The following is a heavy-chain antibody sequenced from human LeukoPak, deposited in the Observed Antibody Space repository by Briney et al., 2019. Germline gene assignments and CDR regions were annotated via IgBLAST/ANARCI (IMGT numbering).Heavy chain of an antibody. D-gene: IGHD1-1*01. CDR2: IKSKTDGATT. Sequence: GGSLRLSCAASGFTFGNFWMSWVRQAPGKGLEWFGRIKSKTDGATTDYAAPVKGRFTISRDDSKNTLFLQMNSLKTEDTAVYYCTTSLDPYHDALDIWGQGTVVTVSS. V-gene: IGHV3-15*01. CDR3: TTSLDPYHDALDI. J-gene: IGHJ3*02. CDR1: GFTFGNFW.